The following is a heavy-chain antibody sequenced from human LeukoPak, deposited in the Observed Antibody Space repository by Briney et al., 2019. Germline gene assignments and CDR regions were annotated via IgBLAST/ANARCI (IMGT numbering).Heavy chain of an antibody. J-gene: IGHJ4*02. CDR3: ARGLPYGDYYFDY. V-gene: IGHV4-31*03. Sequence: KTSETLSLTCTVSGGSISNGDHYWSWIRQHPGKGLEWIGYIYYSGGTYYNPSLKSRVTISVDTSKNQFSLKLSSVTAADTAVYYCARGLPYGDYYFDYWGQGTLVTVSS. CDR2: IYYSGGT. D-gene: IGHD4-17*01. CDR1: GGSISNGDHY.